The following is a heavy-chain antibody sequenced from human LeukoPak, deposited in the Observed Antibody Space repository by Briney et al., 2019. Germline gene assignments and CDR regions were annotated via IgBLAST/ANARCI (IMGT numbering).Heavy chain of an antibody. J-gene: IGHJ4*02. CDR2: ISSSGSTI. CDR1: GFTFSDYY. CDR3: ARGPPYYDFWSGYPR. V-gene: IGHV3-11*01. Sequence: GGSLRLSCAASGFTFSDYYMSWIRQAPGKGLEWVSYISSSGSTIYYADSVKGRFTISRDNARISLYLQMNSLRAEDTAVYYCARGPPYYDFWSGYPRGGQGTLVTVSS. D-gene: IGHD3-3*01.